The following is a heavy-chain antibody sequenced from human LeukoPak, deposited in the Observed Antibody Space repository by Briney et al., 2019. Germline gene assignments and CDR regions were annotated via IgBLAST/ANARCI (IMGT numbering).Heavy chain of an antibody. CDR1: GFTFSSSA. J-gene: IGHJ4*02. CDR2: ISYDGKKK. D-gene: IGHD3-3*01. CDR3: AKDEHVLRFLEWFFDY. Sequence: GGSLRLSCAASGFTFSSSAMHWVRQSPGKGLEWVAVISYDGKKKSYAGSVKGRFTISRDSSKNTLYLQMNSLRAEDTAVYYCAKDEHVLRFLEWFFDYWGQGTLVTVSS. V-gene: IGHV3-30*04.